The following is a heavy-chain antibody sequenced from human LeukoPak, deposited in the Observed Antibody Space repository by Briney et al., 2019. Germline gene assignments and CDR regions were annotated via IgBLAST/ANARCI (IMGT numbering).Heavy chain of an antibody. D-gene: IGHD3-22*01. CDR2: IYPGYSDN. Sequence: GESLKISCQGSGYIFTSYWIVWVRQMPGKGLECMGIIYPGYSDNRYSPSFQGQFTISADKSTSTAYLQWSSLKASDTAMYYWARQRSTAYYDSSGLPYDAFDIWGQGTMVTVSS. V-gene: IGHV5-51*01. J-gene: IGHJ3*02. CDR1: GYIFTSYW. CDR3: ARQRSTAYYDSSGLPYDAFDI.